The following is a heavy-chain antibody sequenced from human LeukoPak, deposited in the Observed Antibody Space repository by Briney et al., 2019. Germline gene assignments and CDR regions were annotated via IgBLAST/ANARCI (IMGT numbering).Heavy chain of an antibody. Sequence: ASVKVSCKASGYTFTSHYMHWVRQAPGQGLEWMGIINPSGGSTSYAQKFQGRVTMTRDTSTSTVYMELSSLRSEDTAVYYCASYLPGGGDGNWFDPWGQGTLVTVSS. CDR1: GYTFTSHY. D-gene: IGHD2-21*01. CDR3: ASYLPGGGDGNWFDP. CDR2: INPSGGST. V-gene: IGHV1-46*03. J-gene: IGHJ5*02.